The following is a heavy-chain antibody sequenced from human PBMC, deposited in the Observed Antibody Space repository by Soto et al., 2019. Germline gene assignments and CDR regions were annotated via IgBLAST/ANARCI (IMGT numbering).Heavy chain of an antibody. CDR3: ARGYDILTGYYDPYDY. V-gene: IGHV3-30-3*01. D-gene: IGHD3-9*01. Sequence: AGGSLRLSCAAPGFTFSIYALHWVRQAPGKGLEWVAVMSPNGNNQYYADSVKGRFTISRDTSKSTLYLQMTSLRPDDTAVYYCARGYDILTGYYDPYDYWGQGTLVTVSS. CDR2: MSPNGNNQ. J-gene: IGHJ4*02. CDR1: GFTFSIYA.